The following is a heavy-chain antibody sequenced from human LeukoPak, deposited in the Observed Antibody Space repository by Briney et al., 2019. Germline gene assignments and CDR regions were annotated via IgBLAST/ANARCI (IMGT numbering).Heavy chain of an antibody. CDR3: ARDYGDYSSGY. J-gene: IGHJ4*02. Sequence: PSETLSLTCTVSGGSISGYYWSWIRQPAGQGLGWIGRIYTNGSTNYNPSLKSRVTMSLDTSKNQFSLKLNSVTAADTAVYYCARDYGDYSSGYWGQGTLVSVSS. CDR2: IYTNGST. CDR1: GGSISGYY. V-gene: IGHV4-4*07. D-gene: IGHD4-17*01.